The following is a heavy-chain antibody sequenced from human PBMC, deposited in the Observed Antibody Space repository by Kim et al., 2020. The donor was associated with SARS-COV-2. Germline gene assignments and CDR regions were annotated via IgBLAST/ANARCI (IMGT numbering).Heavy chain of an antibody. CDR3: ARDGSGSYYGWFDP. D-gene: IGHD1-26*01. Sequence: AAPVKGRFTIARDNSKNTLYLQMNSLRAEDTAVYYCARDGSGSYYGWFDPWGQGTLVTVSS. V-gene: IGHV3-30*01. J-gene: IGHJ5*02.